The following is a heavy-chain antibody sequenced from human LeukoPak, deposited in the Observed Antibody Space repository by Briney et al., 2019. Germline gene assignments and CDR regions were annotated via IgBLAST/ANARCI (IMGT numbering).Heavy chain of an antibody. CDR1: GGSISSSSYY. D-gene: IGHD6-19*01. Sequence: SETLSLTCTVSGGSISSSSYYWGWIRQPPGKGLEWIGSIYYSGSTYYNPSLKSRVTISVDTSKNQFSLKLSSVTAADTAVYYCARGPIAVAGFDYWGQGTLVTVSS. CDR2: IYYSGST. J-gene: IGHJ4*02. CDR3: ARGPIAVAGFDY. V-gene: IGHV4-39*07.